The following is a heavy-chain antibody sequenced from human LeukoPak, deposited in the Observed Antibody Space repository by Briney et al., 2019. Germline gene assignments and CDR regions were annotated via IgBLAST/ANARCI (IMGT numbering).Heavy chain of an antibody. V-gene: IGHV3-23*01. CDR3: AKDHLDFWSGYSPSDY. CDR2: ISDSGGST. D-gene: IGHD3-3*01. CDR1: GFTFSSYA. J-gene: IGHJ4*02. Sequence: GGSLRLSCAASGFTFSSYAMSWVRQAPGKGLEWVSAISDSGGSTYYADSVKGRFTISRDNSKNTLYLQMNSLRAEDTAVYYCAKDHLDFWSGYSPSDYWGQGTLVTVSS.